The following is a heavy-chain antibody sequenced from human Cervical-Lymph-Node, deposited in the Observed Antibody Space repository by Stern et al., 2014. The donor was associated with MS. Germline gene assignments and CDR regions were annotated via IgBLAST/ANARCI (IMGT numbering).Heavy chain of an antibody. V-gene: IGHV4-39*01. CDR2: IYYSGST. CDR1: GGSISSSSYY. CDR3: ARPHSSSWSLFDY. Sequence: QLQLQESGPGLVKPSETLSLTCTVSGGSISSSSYYWGWIRQPPGKGLEWIGSIYYSGSTYYNPSLKSRVTISVDTSKNQFSLQLTAVAAADTAVYYCARPHSSSWSLFDYWGQGTLVTVSS. J-gene: IGHJ4*02. D-gene: IGHD6-13*01.